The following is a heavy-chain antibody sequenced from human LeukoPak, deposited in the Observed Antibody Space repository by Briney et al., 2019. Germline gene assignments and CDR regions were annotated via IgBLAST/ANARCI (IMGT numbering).Heavy chain of an antibody. CDR2: MYSSGST. D-gene: IGHD7-27*01. CDR3: ARMNNWGRGWYFDL. J-gene: IGHJ2*01. V-gene: IGHV4-59*01. Sequence: SETLSLTCAVYGGSFSAYYWSWIRQPPGKGLEWVGYMYSSGSTNYNASLKSRVTISIDPSKNQFSLKVSSLTAADTAVYYCARMNNWGRGWYFDLWGRGTLVTVSS. CDR1: GGSFSAYY.